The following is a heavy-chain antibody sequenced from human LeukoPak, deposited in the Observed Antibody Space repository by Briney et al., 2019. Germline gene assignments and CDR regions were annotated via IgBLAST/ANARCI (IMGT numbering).Heavy chain of an antibody. CDR2: IYSGGST. Sequence: GGSLRLSCAASGFTVSSNYMSWVRQAPGKGLVWVSVIYSGGSTYYADSVKGRFTISRDNSKNTLYLQMNSLRAEDTAVYYCTRATGSFYGLGYWGQGTLVTVSS. CDR3: TRATGSFYGLGY. J-gene: IGHJ4*02. V-gene: IGHV3-53*01. D-gene: IGHD1-26*01. CDR1: GFTVSSNY.